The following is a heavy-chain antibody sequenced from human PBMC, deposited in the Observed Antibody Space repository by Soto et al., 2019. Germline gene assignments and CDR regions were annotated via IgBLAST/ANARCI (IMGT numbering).Heavy chain of an antibody. CDR3: AKDIGEDIVVVPAAPQFALDY. Sequence: EVQLVESGGGLVEPGGSLRLSCATSGFSFSSSDMTWVRQAPGKGLEYVSSINYSGRYMFYAGSLRGRFTVSRDNAKNSLYLQMNSLRAEDTAVYYCAKDIGEDIVVVPAAPQFALDYWGQGTLVTVSS. CDR1: GFSFSSSD. CDR2: INYSGRYM. V-gene: IGHV3-21*06. D-gene: IGHD2-2*01. J-gene: IGHJ4*02.